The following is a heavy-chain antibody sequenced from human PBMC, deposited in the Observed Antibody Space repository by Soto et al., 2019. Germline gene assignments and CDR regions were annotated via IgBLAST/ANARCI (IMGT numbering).Heavy chain of an antibody. D-gene: IGHD4-17*01. Sequence: AASVKGSCKASGYTFSSYGISWVRQAPGQRLEWMGWISAYNGNTNYAQKLQGRVTMTTDTSTSTAYMELRSLRSDDTAVYYCARDLYGDYAALYNWFDPWGQGTLVTVSS. V-gene: IGHV1-18*01. CDR1: GYTFSSYG. CDR2: ISAYNGNT. J-gene: IGHJ5*02. CDR3: ARDLYGDYAALYNWFDP.